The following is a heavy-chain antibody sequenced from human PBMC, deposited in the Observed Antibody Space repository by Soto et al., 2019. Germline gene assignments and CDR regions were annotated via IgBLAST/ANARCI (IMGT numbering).Heavy chain of an antibody. CDR3: ARELIVVVTASNGMDV. CDR2: IIPILGIA. Sequence: QVQLVQSGAAVKKPGSSVKVSCKASGGTFSSYTISWVRQAPGQGLGWMGRIIPILGIANYAQNFQGRVTITADKSTSTAYMELSRLRTEDTAVYYCARELIVVVTASNGMDVWGQGTTVTVSS. J-gene: IGHJ6*02. D-gene: IGHD2-21*02. V-gene: IGHV1-69*08. CDR1: GGTFSSYT.